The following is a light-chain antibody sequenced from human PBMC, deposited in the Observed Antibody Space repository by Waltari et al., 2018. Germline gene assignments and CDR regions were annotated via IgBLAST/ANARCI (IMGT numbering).Light chain of an antibody. CDR1: SSDVGNYNL. CDR3: CSYAGSYTWV. Sequence: QSALTQPASVSGSPGQSITISCTGTSSDVGNYNLVSWYQQYPGKAPKVMIYDDNRRPSGVSDRFSGSKSGNTASLTISGVQAEDEADYYCCSYAGSYTWVFGGGTTLTVL. J-gene: IGLJ3*02. V-gene: IGLV2-23*01. CDR2: DDN.